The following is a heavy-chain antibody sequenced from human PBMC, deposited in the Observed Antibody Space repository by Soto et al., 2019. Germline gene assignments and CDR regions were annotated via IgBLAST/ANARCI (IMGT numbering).Heavy chain of an antibody. CDR2: IRTRANSYAT. CDR1: GASFSGSV. CDR3: SGSSSGDDY. V-gene: IGHV3-73*02. J-gene: IGHJ4*02. D-gene: IGHD3-10*01. Sequence: EVQLVESGGGLVQPGGSLKLSCAASGASFSGSVMDWVRQASGKGLEWVGRIRTRANSYATTYGESVKGRFTISRDDSKNTAYLPMNSLKTEDTAIYYGSGSSSGDDYWGQGTLVTVSS.